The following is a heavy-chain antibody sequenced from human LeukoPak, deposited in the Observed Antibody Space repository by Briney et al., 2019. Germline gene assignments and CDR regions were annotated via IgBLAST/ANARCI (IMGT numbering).Heavy chain of an antibody. V-gene: IGHV1-18*01. CDR1: GYTFTSYG. Sequence: ASVKVSCKASGYTFTSYGISWVRQAPGQGLEWMGWISAHNGNTNYAQKLQGRVTMTTDTSTSTAYMELRSLRSDDTAVYYCARESGSYMWGYYYGMDVWGQGTTVTVSS. D-gene: IGHD2-15*01. CDR2: ISAHNGNT. CDR3: ARESGSYMWGYYYGMDV. J-gene: IGHJ6*02.